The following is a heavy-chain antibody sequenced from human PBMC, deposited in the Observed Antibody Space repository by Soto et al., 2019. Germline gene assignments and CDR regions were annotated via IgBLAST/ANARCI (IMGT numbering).Heavy chain of an antibody. D-gene: IGHD2-15*01. CDR3: ARHTCYPFPLGYYGMDG. CDR1: GYRFTSYW. CDR2: IYPGDSDT. Sequence: GGSRPISCQVSGYRFTSYWIGWVRPMPGKGLEWMGIIYPGDSDTRYSPSFQGQVTISADKSISTAYLQWSSLKASDTAMYYCARHTCYPFPLGYYGMDGWGQGTTVTVSS. V-gene: IGHV5-51*01. J-gene: IGHJ6*02.